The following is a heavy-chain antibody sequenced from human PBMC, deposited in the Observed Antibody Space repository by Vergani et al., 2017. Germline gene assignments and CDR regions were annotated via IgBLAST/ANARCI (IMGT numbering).Heavy chain of an antibody. CDR3: ARGGITMVRGPLDY. CDR1: GFTFSSYS. Sequence: EVQLLQSGGGVIQPGGSVRLSCAASGFTFSSYSMNWVRQAPGKGLEWVSSISSSSSYIYYADSVKGRFTISRDNAKNSLYLQMNSLRAEDTAVYYCARGGITMVRGPLDYWGQGTLVTVSS. D-gene: IGHD3-10*01. CDR2: ISSSSSYI. J-gene: IGHJ4*02. V-gene: IGHV3-21*01.